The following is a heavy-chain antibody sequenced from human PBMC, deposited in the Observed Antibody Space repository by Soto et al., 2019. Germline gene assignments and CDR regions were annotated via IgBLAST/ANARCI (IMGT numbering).Heavy chain of an antibody. CDR1: GFTFSTFE. V-gene: IGHV3-48*03. Sequence: GGSLRLSCAASGFTFSTFEMNWVRQAPGKGLEWVSYISRSGTTIYYADSVTGRFTISRDNAENSLYLQMNSLKGDDTAVYYCASGGPGSDLSNAIKWFDHWGQGTLVTVSS. CDR2: ISRSGTTI. J-gene: IGHJ5*02. CDR3: ASGGPGSDLSNAIKWFDH. D-gene: IGHD3-16*01.